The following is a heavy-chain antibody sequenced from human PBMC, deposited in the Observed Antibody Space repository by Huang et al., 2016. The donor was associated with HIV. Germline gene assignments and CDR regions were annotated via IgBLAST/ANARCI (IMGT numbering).Heavy chain of an antibody. D-gene: IGHD3-16*02. J-gene: IGHJ4*02. CDR2: LYYSGGT. Sequence: QLQLQESGPGLVKPSETLSLTCAVFNGSVSSSSHYWAWIRQSPGKGLEWIGSLYYSGGTFYSPSLKSRVTIPADTSNNQCSLKLTSVTATDAAVYYCAASGVWGSSRHEYYFDSWGQGTPVTVSS. V-gene: IGHV4-39*01. CDR1: NGSVSSSSHY. CDR3: AASGVWGSSRHEYYFDS.